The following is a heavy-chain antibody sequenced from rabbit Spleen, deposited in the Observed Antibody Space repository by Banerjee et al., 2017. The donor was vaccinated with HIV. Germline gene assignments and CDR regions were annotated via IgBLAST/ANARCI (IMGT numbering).Heavy chain of an antibody. V-gene: IGHV1S45*01. J-gene: IGHJ4*01. CDR3: ARDSTGHARAYCDL. Sequence: EQLEESGGGLVKPEGSLTLTCKASGVSFSDKDVMCWVRQAPGKGLEWIECINTVTGKFVYASWAKGRFITSRTSSTTVTLQMTSLTAADTATYFCARDSTGHARAYCDLWGPGTLVTVS. CDR2: INTVTGKF. CDR1: GVSFSDKDV. D-gene: IGHD7-1*01.